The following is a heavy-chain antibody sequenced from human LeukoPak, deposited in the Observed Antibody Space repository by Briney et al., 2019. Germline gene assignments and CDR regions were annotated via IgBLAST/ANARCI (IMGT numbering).Heavy chain of an antibody. Sequence: GGSLRLSCAASGFTFSSYEMNWVRQAPGKGLEWVSYISSSGSTIYYADSVKGRFTISRDKSKNTLYLQMNSLRAEDTALYYCARHRTASDYWGQGTLVTVSS. CDR2: ISSSGSTI. D-gene: IGHD3-16*02. CDR1: GFTFSSYE. J-gene: IGHJ4*02. V-gene: IGHV3-48*03. CDR3: ARHRTASDY.